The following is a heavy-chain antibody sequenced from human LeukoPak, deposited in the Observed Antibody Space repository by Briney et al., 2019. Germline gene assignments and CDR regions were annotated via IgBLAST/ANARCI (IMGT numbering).Heavy chain of an antibody. D-gene: IGHD4-17*01. V-gene: IGHV6-1*01. CDR2: TYYRSKWYN. CDR1: GDIFSRNSAA. Sequence: PSQTLSLTCAISGDIFSRNSAAWDWIRQSQSRGLEWLGRTYYRSKWYNDYAVSVKSRITINPDTSKNQFSLQLNSVTPEDTAVYYCARDSPLTTVTTFPYWYFDLWGRGTLVTVSS. J-gene: IGHJ2*01. CDR3: ARDSPLTTVTTFPYWYFDL.